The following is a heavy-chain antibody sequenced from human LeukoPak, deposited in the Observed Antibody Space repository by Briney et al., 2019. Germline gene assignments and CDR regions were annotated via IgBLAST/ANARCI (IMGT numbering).Heavy chain of an antibody. J-gene: IGHJ4*02. CDR1: GGSISSYY. CDR2: IYYSGST. D-gene: IGHD2-2*02. Sequence: SETLSLTCTVSGGSISSYYWSWIRQPPGKGLEWIGYIYYSGSTNYNPSLKSRVTISVDTSKNQFSLKLSSVTAADTAVYYCARGVLYIDYWGQGTLVTVSS. CDR3: ARGVLYIDY. V-gene: IGHV4-59*01.